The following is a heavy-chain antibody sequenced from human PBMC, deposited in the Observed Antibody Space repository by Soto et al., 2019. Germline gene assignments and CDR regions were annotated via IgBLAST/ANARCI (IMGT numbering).Heavy chain of an antibody. D-gene: IGHD3-3*01. Sequence: SETLSLTCTVSGGSISSYYWSWIRQPPGKGLEWIGYIYYSGSTNYNPSLKSRVTISVDTSKNQFSLKLSSVTAADTAVYYCARGDTIFGVVIGFDYWGQGTLVIVSS. CDR3: ARGDTIFGVVIGFDY. J-gene: IGHJ4*02. CDR2: IYYSGST. V-gene: IGHV4-59*01. CDR1: GGSISSYY.